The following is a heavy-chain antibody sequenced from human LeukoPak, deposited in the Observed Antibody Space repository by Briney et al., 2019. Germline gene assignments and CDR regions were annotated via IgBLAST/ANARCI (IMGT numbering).Heavy chain of an antibody. V-gene: IGHV4-59*08. CDR1: GGTISRNY. CDR2: IDYSWST. CDR3: AVLLNPGYFQH. Sequence: PSETLSLTCTVSGGTISRNYWSWIRQPPGKGLEWIAYIDYSWSTNYNPSLKSRATISVDTSKNQFSLRLSSVTAADTAVFYCAVLLNPGYFQHWGQGTLVTVSS. D-gene: IGHD3-16*01. J-gene: IGHJ1*01.